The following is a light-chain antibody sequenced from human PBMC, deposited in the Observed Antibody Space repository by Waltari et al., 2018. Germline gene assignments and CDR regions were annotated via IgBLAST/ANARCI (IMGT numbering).Light chain of an antibody. CDR3: AAWDDSLSRVI. Sequence: QSVLTPPPSASGTPGQRVPISCSGSSSTIGNNYVYWYQEFPGTAPKLLIYKNKQRASGVPDRFSGSKSGTSMSLAISGLRTEDEADYYCAAWDDSLSRVIFGGGTKLTVL. CDR1: SSTIGNNY. J-gene: IGLJ2*01. CDR2: KNK. V-gene: IGLV1-47*01.